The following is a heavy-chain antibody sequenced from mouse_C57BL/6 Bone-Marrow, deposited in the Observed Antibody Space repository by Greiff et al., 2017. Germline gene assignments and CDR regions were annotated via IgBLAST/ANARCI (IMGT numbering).Heavy chain of an antibody. CDR3: TTRTGRWYFDV. CDR2: IDPENGDT. Sequence: EVQLQQSGAELVRPGASVKLSCTASGFNIKDDYMHWVKQRPEQGLEWIGWIDPENGDTEYASKFQGKATITADTSSNTAYLQLSSLTSEDTAVYYCTTRTGRWYFDVWGTGTTVTVSS. V-gene: IGHV14-4*01. J-gene: IGHJ1*03. CDR1: GFNIKDDY. D-gene: IGHD4-1*01.